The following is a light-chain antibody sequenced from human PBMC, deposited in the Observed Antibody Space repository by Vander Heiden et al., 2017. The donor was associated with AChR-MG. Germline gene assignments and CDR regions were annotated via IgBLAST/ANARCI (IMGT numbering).Light chain of an antibody. CDR3: KKYDNHP. J-gene: IGKJ4*01. Sequence: DIQMTQSPSSLSASVGDRVTNTCQASKDISKHLKWYQQKPGKAPKLLIYDASNLETGVLSRFNGSGSGTDFTFTSSSLQTEDIEAYYLKKYDNHPFGGGTKVEIK. V-gene: IGKV1-33*01. CDR2: DAS. CDR1: KDISKH.